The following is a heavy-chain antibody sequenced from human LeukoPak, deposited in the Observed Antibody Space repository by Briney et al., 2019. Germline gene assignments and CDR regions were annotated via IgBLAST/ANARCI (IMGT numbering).Heavy chain of an antibody. CDR3: AKQSSGGVATDSDYFDY. V-gene: IGHV3-30*02. J-gene: IGHJ4*02. Sequence: GGSLRLSCAASGFTFSSYGMHWVRQAPGKGLEWVAFIRYDGSNKYYADSVKGRFTISRDNSKNTLYLQMNSLRAEDTAVYYCAKQSSGGVATDSDYFDYWGQGTLVTVSS. D-gene: IGHD5-12*01. CDR1: GFTFSSYG. CDR2: IRYDGSNK.